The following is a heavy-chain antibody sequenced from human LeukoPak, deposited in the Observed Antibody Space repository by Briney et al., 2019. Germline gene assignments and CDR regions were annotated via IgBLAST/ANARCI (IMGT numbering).Heavy chain of an antibody. J-gene: IGHJ4*02. V-gene: IGHV3-30-3*01. D-gene: IGHD6-13*01. Sequence: GGSLRLSCAASGFTFSSYALQWARQAPGQGLEWVAVVSSDGSNRFYADSVKGRFTVSRDNSKNTLYLQMNTLRAEDTAVYYCARDGSIAATGAFDYWGQGTLVTVSS. CDR1: GFTFSSYA. CDR3: ARDGSIAATGAFDY. CDR2: VSSDGSNR.